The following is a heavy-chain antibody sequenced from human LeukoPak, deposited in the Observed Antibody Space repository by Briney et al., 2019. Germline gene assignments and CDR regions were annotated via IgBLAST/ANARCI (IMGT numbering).Heavy chain of an antibody. Sequence: ASVKVSCKASGYTFTSYYMHWVRQAPGQGLEWKGIINPSGGSTSYAQKFQGRVTMTRDTSTSTVYMELSSLRSEDTAVYYCASVVGATEDYFDYWGQGTLVTVSS. CDR2: INPSGGST. D-gene: IGHD1-26*01. CDR1: GYTFTSYY. CDR3: ASVVGATEDYFDY. V-gene: IGHV1-46*01. J-gene: IGHJ4*02.